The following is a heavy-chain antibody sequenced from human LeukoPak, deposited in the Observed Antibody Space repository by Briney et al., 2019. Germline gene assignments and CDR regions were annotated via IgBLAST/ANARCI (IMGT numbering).Heavy chain of an antibody. J-gene: IGHJ4*02. Sequence: SETLSLTCAVYGGSFSGYYWSWIRQPPGKGLEWIGEINHSGSTNYNPSLKSRVTISVDTSKNQFSLKLSSVTAADTAVYYCGRGGMIVVVFDYWGQGTLVTVSS. D-gene: IGHD3-22*01. V-gene: IGHV4-34*01. CDR3: GRGGMIVVVFDY. CDR1: GGSFSGYY. CDR2: INHSGST.